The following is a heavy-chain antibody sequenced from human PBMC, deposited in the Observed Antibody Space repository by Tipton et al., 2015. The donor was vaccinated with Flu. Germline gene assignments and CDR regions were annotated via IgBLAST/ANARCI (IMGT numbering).Heavy chain of an antibody. J-gene: IGHJ4*02. CDR2: WYSSGGT. Sequence: TLSLTCAVSGGSISNGNYYWTWIRQPAGKGLEYIGRWYSSGGTRYNPSLKSRVTMSIDTSKKQFSLKLSSVTAADTAVYFCARDLGGDTVYYVDQWGQGTLVTVSS. D-gene: IGHD3-10*01. V-gene: IGHV4-61*02. CDR1: GGSISNGNYY. CDR3: ARDLGGDTVYYVDQ.